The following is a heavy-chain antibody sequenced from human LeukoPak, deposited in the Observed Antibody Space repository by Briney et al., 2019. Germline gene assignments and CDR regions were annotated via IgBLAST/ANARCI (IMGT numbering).Heavy chain of an antibody. D-gene: IGHD4-17*01. V-gene: IGHV3-30-3*01. J-gene: IGHJ3*01. CDR2: ISYDGSNK. CDR3: ARDYGDWDAFDL. Sequence: GGSLRLSCAASGFTFSSYAMHWVRQAPGKGLEWVAVISYDGSNKYYADSVKGRFTISRDNSKNTLYLQMNSLRAEDTAVYYCARDYGDWDAFDLWGQGTMVTVSS. CDR1: GFTFSSYA.